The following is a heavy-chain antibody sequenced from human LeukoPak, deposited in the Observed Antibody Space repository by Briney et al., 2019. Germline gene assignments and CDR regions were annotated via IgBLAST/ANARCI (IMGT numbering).Heavy chain of an antibody. V-gene: IGHV3-48*03. D-gene: IGHD3-22*01. J-gene: IGHJ3*02. CDR1: GFTDRSYE. CDR2: ISSSGSTI. CDR3: AREGQWLLRVGAFDI. Sequence: PGGSLRLSCAASGFTDRSYEMNWVRQAPGKGLEWVTYISSSGSTIYYADSVKGRFTISRDNAKNSLYLQMNSLRAEDTAVYYCAREGQWLLRVGAFDIWGQGTMVTVSS.